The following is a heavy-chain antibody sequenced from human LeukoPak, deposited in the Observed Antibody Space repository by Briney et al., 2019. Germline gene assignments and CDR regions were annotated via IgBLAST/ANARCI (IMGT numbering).Heavy chain of an antibody. D-gene: IGHD2-21*02. J-gene: IGHJ5*02. CDR3: AGHQGCTTTDCSNWFDP. V-gene: IGHV4-59*01. Sequence: SETLSLTCTVSGDSISSYYWSWIRQSSGKGLEWIGYIYYSGTTNYNPSFKSRVIISVDTSKSQFSLKLSSVTAADSALYYCAGHQGCTTTDCSNWFDPWGQGTLVTVSS. CDR2: IYYSGTT. CDR1: GDSISSYY.